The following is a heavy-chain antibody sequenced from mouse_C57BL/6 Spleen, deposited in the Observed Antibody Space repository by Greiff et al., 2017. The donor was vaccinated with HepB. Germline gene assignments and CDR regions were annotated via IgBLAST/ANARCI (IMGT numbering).Heavy chain of an antibody. D-gene: IGHD1-1*01. CDR1: GFTFSDYG. J-gene: IGHJ4*01. CDR2: ISSGSSTI. V-gene: IGHV5-17*01. CDR3: ARSSYYGSSYDAMDY. Sequence: EVKLVESGGGLVKPGGSLKLSCAASGFTFSDYGMHWVRQAPEKGLEWVAYISSGSSTIYYADTVKGRFTISRDNAKNTLCLQMTSLRSEDTAMYYCARSSYYGSSYDAMDYWGQGTSVTVSS.